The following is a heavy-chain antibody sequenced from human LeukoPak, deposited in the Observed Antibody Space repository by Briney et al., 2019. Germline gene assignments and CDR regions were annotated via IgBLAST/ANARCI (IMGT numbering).Heavy chain of an antibody. CDR1: GFTFDDYA. Sequence: GGSLRLSCAASGFTFDDYAMHCVRQAPGKGLEWVSGISWNSGSIGYADSVKGRFTISRDNAKNSLYLQMNSLRAEDTALYYCAKDGERAYCGGDRYLDYYYGMDVWGQGTTVTVSS. CDR3: AKDGERAYCGGDRYLDYYYGMDV. V-gene: IGHV3-9*01. CDR2: ISWNSGSI. D-gene: IGHD2-21*02. J-gene: IGHJ6*02.